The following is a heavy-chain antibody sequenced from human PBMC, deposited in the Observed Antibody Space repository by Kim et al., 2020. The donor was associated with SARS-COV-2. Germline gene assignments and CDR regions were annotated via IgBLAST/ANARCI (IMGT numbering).Heavy chain of an antibody. CDR2: ITPIFGAR. V-gene: IGHV1-69*13. CDR3: ARDLGLGIIGTEY. J-gene: IGHJ4*02. D-gene: IGHD1-20*01. Sequence: SVKVSCKASGGTFSTHTFSWVRQAPGQGLEWMGGITPIFGARNYAQNFQGRVTITADESTSTAYMEVSSLRSEDTAVYYCARDLGLGIIGTEYWGQGTLVTVSS. CDR1: GGTFSTHT.